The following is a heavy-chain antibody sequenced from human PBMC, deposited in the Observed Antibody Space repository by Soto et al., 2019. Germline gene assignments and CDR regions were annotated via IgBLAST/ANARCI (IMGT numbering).Heavy chain of an antibody. J-gene: IGHJ6*03. Sequence: PSETLSLTCAVYGGSFSGYYWSWIRQPPGKGLEWIGEINHSGSTNYNPSLKSRVTISVDTSKNQFSLKLSSVTAADTAVYYCARGGAIWFGAKPGVGYYMDVWGKGTTVTVSS. CDR1: GGSFSGYY. D-gene: IGHD3-10*01. V-gene: IGHV4-34*01. CDR3: ARGGAIWFGAKPGVGYYMDV. CDR2: INHSGST.